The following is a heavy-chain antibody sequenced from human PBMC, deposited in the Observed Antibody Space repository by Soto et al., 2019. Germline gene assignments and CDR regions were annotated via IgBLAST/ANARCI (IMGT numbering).Heavy chain of an antibody. J-gene: IGHJ6*02. V-gene: IGHV4-39*01. CDR1: GVSISSRGSY. CDR3: ARTSYYYGMDV. CDR2: IYYSGST. Sequence: SETLSHTCTVSGVSISSRGSYWGWIRQPPGKGLEWIGSIYYSGSTYYNPSLKSRVTISVDTSKNQFSLKLSSVTAADTAVYYCARTSYYYGMDVWGQGTTVT.